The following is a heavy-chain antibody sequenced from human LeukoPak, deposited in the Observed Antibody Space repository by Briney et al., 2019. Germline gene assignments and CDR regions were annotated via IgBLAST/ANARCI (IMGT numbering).Heavy chain of an antibody. Sequence: GGSLRLSCAASGFTFSSYEMNWVRQAPGKGLEWVSYISSSGSTIYYADSVKGRFTIYRDNAKNSLYLQMNSLRAEDTAVYYCARTPIAVAGKGGFDYWGQGTLVTVSS. J-gene: IGHJ4*02. D-gene: IGHD6-19*01. V-gene: IGHV3-48*03. CDR2: ISSSGSTI. CDR1: GFTFSSYE. CDR3: ARTPIAVAGKGGFDY.